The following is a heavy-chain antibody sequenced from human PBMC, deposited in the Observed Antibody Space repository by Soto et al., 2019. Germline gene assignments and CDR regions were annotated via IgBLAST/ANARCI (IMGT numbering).Heavy chain of an antibody. J-gene: IGHJ5*02. CDR2: IWYDGSNK. CDR1: GFTFSSYG. CDR3: ARDYYDFWSGYWINWFDP. D-gene: IGHD3-3*01. V-gene: IGHV3-33*01. Sequence: PGGSLRLSCAASGFTFSSYGMHWVRQAPGKGLEWVAVIWYDGSNKYYADSVKGRFTISRDNSKNTLYLQMNSLRAKDTAVYYCARDYYDFWSGYWINWFDPWGQGTLVTVSS.